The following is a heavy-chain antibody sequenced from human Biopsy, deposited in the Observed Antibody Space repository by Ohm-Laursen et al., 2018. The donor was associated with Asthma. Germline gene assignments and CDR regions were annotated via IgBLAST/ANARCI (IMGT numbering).Heavy chain of an antibody. J-gene: IGHJ4*02. CDR1: GGTFNTYV. CDR3: ARKAGSCISRTCYSLDF. CDR2: INSVFGTT. D-gene: IGHD2-2*01. V-gene: IGHV1-69*13. Sequence: VKISCKSLGGTFNTYVIGWVRQAPGQGLEWMGGINSVFGTTTYPQKFQDRVTITADDSTSTVYMELSSLRSEDTAVYYCARKAGSCISRTCYSLDFWGQGTLSTVSS.